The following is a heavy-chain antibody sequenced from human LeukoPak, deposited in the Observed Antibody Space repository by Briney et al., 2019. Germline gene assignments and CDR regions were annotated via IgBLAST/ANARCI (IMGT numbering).Heavy chain of an antibody. CDR2: ISHSGST. V-gene: IGHV4-34*01. D-gene: IGHD3-16*02. CDR3: ARGAGPDRPRGYDYIWGSYRSTWPYYFDF. J-gene: IGHJ4*02. Sequence: SETLSLTCAVYGGSFSGYYWSWIRQPPGKGLEWIGEISHSGSTNCSPSLKSRVTISVDTSKNQFSLKLNSVTAADTAVYYCARGAGPDRPRGYDYIWGSYRSTWPYYFDFWGQGIVVTVSS. CDR1: GGSFSGYY.